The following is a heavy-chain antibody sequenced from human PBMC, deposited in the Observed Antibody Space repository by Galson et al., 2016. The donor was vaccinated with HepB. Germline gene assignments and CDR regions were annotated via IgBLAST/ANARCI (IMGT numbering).Heavy chain of an antibody. Sequence: SVKVSCKASGYTFTKHAMNWVRQAPGQRLEWMGWIDAGSGTTRFSKKFQGRVSITSDTSASTAHMELSSLRSEDTAVYYCARSTSLIIVAYWFDSWGQGTLVTVSS. CDR2: IDAGSGTT. D-gene: IGHD3-22*01. V-gene: IGHV1-3*01. J-gene: IGHJ5*01. CDR3: ARSTSLIIVAYWFDS. CDR1: GYTFTKHA.